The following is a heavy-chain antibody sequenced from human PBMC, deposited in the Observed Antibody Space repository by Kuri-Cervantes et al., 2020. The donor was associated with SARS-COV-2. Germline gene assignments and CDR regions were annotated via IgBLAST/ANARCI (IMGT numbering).Heavy chain of an antibody. Sequence: SVKVSCKASGGTFSSYAISWVRQAPGQGLEWMGGIIPIFCTANYAQKFQGRVTITADESTSKAYMELSSLRSEDTAVYYCAADGGSGSYYTQDAFDIWGQGTMVTVSS. CDR2: IIPIFCTA. D-gene: IGHD1-26*01. CDR1: GGTFSSYA. CDR3: AADGGSGSYYTQDAFDI. J-gene: IGHJ3*02. V-gene: IGHV1-69*13.